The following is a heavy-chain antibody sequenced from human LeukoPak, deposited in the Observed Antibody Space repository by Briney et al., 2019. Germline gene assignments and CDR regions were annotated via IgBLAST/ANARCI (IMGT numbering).Heavy chain of an antibody. D-gene: IGHD3-10*01. CDR2: IFYSGNT. V-gene: IGHV4-39*01. Sequence: SETLSLTCTVSGGSISSSNYYWGWIRQSPGKGLEWIGNIFYSGNTYYNPSLKGRVTISVDTSKNQFSLMVTSVTAADTAVFYCARSINYYASGTNFDCWGQGALVTVSS. J-gene: IGHJ4*02. CDR3: ARSINYYASGTNFDC. CDR1: GGSISSSNYY.